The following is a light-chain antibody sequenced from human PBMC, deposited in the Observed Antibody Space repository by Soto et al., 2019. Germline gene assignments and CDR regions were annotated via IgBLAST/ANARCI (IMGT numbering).Light chain of an antibody. J-gene: IGKJ1*01. V-gene: IGKV3-11*01. Sequence: EIVLTQSPATLSLSPGDRATLSCRASQSVTTSLAWYQHQPGQAPRLLIYDASNRPTGIPARFSGSGSGTHFSLTISSLEPEDFGVYYCQQYDMSPQTFGLGSKVEIK. CDR3: QQYDMSPQT. CDR2: DAS. CDR1: QSVTTS.